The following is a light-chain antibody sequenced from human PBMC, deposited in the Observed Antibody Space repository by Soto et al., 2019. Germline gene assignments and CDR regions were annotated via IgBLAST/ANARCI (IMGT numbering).Light chain of an antibody. CDR3: SSYTSSSLYV. CDR1: SSDVGGYNY. Sequence: QSALTQPASVSGSPGQSITISCTGTSSDVGGYNYVSWYQQHPGKAPKLMIYDVSNRPSGVSNRFSGYKSGNTASLTISGLHAEDEADYYCSSYTSSSLYVFGTGTKVTVL. CDR2: DVS. J-gene: IGLJ1*01. V-gene: IGLV2-14*01.